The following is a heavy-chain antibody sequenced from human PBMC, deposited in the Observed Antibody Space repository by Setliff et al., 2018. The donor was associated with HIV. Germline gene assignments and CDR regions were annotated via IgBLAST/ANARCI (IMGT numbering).Heavy chain of an antibody. CDR3: AVDSTTDAFDI. CDR1: GGSISTGGYY. D-gene: IGHD3-22*01. J-gene: IGHJ3*02. Sequence: KTSETLSLTCTVSGGSISTGGYYWSWIRQHPGKGLEWIGYIYYSGSTYYNPSLQSRVTISVDTSKNQFSLKLSSVTAADTALYYCAVDSTTDAFDIWGQGTMVTVSS. CDR2: IYYSGST. V-gene: IGHV4-31*03.